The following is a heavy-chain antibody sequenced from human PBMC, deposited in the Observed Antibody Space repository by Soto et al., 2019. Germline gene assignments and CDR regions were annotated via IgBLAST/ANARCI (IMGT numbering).Heavy chain of an antibody. J-gene: IGHJ3*02. Sequence: GGSLRLSCAASGLTLDDYAMHWVRQAPGKGLEWVSGISWNSGSIGYADSVKGRFTISRDNAKNSLYLQMNSLRAEDTALYYCARLYGSGSYDAFDIWGQGTMVTVSS. CDR1: GLTLDDYA. CDR3: ARLYGSGSYDAFDI. V-gene: IGHV3-9*01. D-gene: IGHD3-10*01. CDR2: ISWNSGSI.